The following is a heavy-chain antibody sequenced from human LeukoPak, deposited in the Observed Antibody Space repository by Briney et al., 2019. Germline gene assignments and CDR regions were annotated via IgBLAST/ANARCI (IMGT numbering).Heavy chain of an antibody. CDR2: INSDGSST. D-gene: IGHD6-13*01. V-gene: IGHV3-74*01. CDR1: GFTFSNYL. CDR3: ARRIAAAAAPYYFDY. Sequence: GGSLRLSCAASGFTFSNYLMHWVRQAPGKGLLWVSRINSDGSSTSYADSVKGRFTISRDNAKNTLYLQMNSLRAEDTAVYYCARRIAAAAAPYYFDYWGQGTLVTVSS. J-gene: IGHJ4*02.